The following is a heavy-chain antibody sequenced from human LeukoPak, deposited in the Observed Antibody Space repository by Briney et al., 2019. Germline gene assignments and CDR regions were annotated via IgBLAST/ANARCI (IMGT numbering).Heavy chain of an antibody. CDR1: GGPFSGYY. J-gene: IGHJ5*02. V-gene: IGHV4-34*01. CDR3: ARIGPPSYQLLWGRWFDP. Sequence: PSETLSLTCAAYGGPFSGYYWSWIRQPPGKGLKWIGESNHSGSTNYNPSLKSRVTISVDTSKNQFSLKLSSVTAADTAVYYCARIGPPSYQLLWGRWFDPWGQGTLVTVSS. CDR2: SNHSGST. D-gene: IGHD2-2*01.